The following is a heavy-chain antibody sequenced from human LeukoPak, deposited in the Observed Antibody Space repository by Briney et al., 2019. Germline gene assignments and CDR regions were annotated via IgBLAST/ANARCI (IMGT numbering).Heavy chain of an antibody. J-gene: IGHJ4*02. CDR1: GFTFNVFW. CDR2: INPDGTVP. D-gene: IGHD6-19*01. V-gene: IGHV3-7*01. Sequence: GGSLILSCAASGFTFNVFWLTWVRQAPGKGLEWVANINPDGTVPSYVDSVKGRFTISRDNANNSLYLQMNSLRAEDTAVYYCAKTSGASGWYYFDYWGQGTLVTVSS. CDR3: AKTSGASGWYYFDY.